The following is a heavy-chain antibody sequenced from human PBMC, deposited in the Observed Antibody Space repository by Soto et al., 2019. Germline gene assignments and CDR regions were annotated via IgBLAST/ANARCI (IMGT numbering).Heavy chain of an antibody. D-gene: IGHD2-15*01. Sequence: ASVKVSCKVSGYTLTELSMHWVRQAPGKGLEWMGGFDPEDGETIYAQKFQGRVTMTEDTSTDTAYMELSSLRSEDTAVYYCATGPCSGGSCYFAYFDYRGQGTLVTVSS. CDR1: GYTLTELS. CDR3: ATGPCSGGSCYFAYFDY. CDR2: FDPEDGET. V-gene: IGHV1-24*01. J-gene: IGHJ4*02.